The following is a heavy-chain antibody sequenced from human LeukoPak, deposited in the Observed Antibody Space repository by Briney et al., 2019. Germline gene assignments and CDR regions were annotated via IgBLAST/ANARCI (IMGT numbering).Heavy chain of an antibody. D-gene: IGHD3-10*01. J-gene: IGHJ6*02. V-gene: IGHV1-69*04. CDR3: AVPTAGGYYYGMDV. CDR1: GGTFSSYA. CDR2: IIPILGIA. Sequence: SVKVSCKASGGTFSSYAISWVRQAPGQGLEWMGRIIPILGIANYAQKFQGRVTITADKSTSTAYMELSSLRSEDTAVYYCAVPTAGGYYYGMDVWGQGTTVTVSS.